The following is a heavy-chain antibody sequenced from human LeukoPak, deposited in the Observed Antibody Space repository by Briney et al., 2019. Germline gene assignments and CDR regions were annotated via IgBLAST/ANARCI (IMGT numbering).Heavy chain of an antibody. D-gene: IGHD1-7*01. CDR1: GYSFTNYW. CDR3: ARVNWNYTSFDY. J-gene: IGHJ4*02. CDR2: IYPGDSDA. Sequence: GESLKISCKGSGYSFTNYWIGWVRQMPGKGLKWMGIIYPGDSDARYSPAFQGQVNISADKSITTAYLQWSSLKASDTAMYYCARVNWNYTSFDYWGQGTLVTVSS. V-gene: IGHV5-51*01.